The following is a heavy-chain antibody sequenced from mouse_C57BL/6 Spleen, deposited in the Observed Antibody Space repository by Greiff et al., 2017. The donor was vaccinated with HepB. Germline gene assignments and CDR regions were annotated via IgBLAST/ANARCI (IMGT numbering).Heavy chain of an antibody. V-gene: IGHV5-16*01. D-gene: IGHD2-4*01. CDR1: GFTFSDYY. Sequence: EVHLVESEGGLVQPGSSMKLSCTASGFTFSDYYMAWVRQVPEKGLEWVANINYDGSSTYYLDSLKSRFIISRDNAKNILYLQMSSLKSEDTATYYCARGPHYDYGPWFAYWGQGTLVTVSA. CDR2: INYDGSST. J-gene: IGHJ3*01. CDR3: ARGPHYDYGPWFAY.